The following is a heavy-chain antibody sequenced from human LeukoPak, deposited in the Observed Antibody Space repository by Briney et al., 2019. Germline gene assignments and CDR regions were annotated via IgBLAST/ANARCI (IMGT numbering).Heavy chain of an antibody. CDR1: GYKFSTYW. Sequence: GESLKISCKGSGYKFSTYWVAWVRQMPGQGLEWMGIIYPDDSDTRYSPSFQGQVTISADKSINTAYLQWSSLKASDTATYFCARPNITSHYDSSGYDAFDVWGQGTLVAVSS. J-gene: IGHJ3*01. D-gene: IGHD3-22*01. CDR2: IYPDDSDT. V-gene: IGHV5-51*01. CDR3: ARPNITSHYDSSGYDAFDV.